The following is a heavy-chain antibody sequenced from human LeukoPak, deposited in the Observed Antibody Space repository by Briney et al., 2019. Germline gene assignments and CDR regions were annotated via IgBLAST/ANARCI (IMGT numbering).Heavy chain of an antibody. CDR3: ARERYSSGPDAFDI. CDR1: GGSISSGSYY. J-gene: IGHJ3*02. V-gene: IGHV4-39*02. CDR2: IYYSGST. D-gene: IGHD6-19*01. Sequence: PSETLSLTCTVSGGSISSGSYYWGWIRQPPGKGLEWIVSIYYSGSTYYNPSLKSRVTISVDTSKNQFSLKLSSVTAADTAVYYCARERYSSGPDAFDIWGQGTMVTVSS.